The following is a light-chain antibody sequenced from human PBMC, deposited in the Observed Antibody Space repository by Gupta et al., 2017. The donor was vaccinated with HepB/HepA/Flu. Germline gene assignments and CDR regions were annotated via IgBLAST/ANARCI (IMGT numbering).Light chain of an antibody. V-gene: IGKV1-33*01. CDR1: QDISNY. Sequence: DIQMTQSPSSLSASVGDRVTITCPASQDISNYLNWYQQKPGKAPKLLIYDASKVETRVPSRFSGSGSGTDFTFTISIRHPEDVATYYCQQDDTLPITFGGGTKVEIK. CDR2: DAS. CDR3: QQDDTLPIT. J-gene: IGKJ4*01.